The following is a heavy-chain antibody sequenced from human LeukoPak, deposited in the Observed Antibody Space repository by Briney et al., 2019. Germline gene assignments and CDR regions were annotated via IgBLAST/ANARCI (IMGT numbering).Heavy chain of an antibody. CDR1: GFTFSSYA. D-gene: IGHD6-13*01. J-gene: IGHJ3*02. Sequence: GGSLRLSCAASGFTFSSYAMRWVRQAPGKGLEWVAVISYDGSNKYYADSVKGRFPISRDNSKNTLYLQMNSLRAEDTAVYYCARVLTGSSSWYQEYAFDIWGQGTMVTVSS. CDR2: ISYDGSNK. CDR3: ARVLTGSSSWYQEYAFDI. V-gene: IGHV3-30-3*01.